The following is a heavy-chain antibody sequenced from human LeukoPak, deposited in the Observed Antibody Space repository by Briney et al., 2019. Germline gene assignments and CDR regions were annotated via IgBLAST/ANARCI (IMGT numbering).Heavy chain of an antibody. V-gene: IGHV4-59*08. Sequence: SETLSLTCTVSGGPISSYYWSWIRQPPGKGLEWIGYIYYSGSTNYNPSLKSRVTISVDTSKNQFSLKLSSVTAADTAVYYCARRNVYSSSWDYFDYWGQGTLVTVSS. CDR2: IYYSGST. J-gene: IGHJ4*02. CDR3: ARRNVYSSSWDYFDY. D-gene: IGHD6-13*01. CDR1: GGPISSYY.